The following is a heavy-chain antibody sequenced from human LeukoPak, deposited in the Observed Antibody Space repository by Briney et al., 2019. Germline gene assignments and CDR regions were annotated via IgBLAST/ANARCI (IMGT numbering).Heavy chain of an antibody. CDR2: ISWNSGSI. CDR3: AKSLSSGSYSSDFDY. Sequence: GGSLRLSCAASGCTFDDYAMHWVRQAPGKGLEGVSGISWNSGSIVYADSVKGRFTISRDNAKNSLYLQMNSLPAEDTALYYCAKSLSSGSYSSDFDYWGQGALVTVCS. J-gene: IGHJ4*02. CDR1: GCTFDDYA. V-gene: IGHV3-9*01. D-gene: IGHD3-10*01.